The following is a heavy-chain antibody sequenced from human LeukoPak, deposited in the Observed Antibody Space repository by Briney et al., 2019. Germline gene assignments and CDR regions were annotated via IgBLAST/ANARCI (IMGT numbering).Heavy chain of an antibody. CDR1: GGSISSYY. D-gene: IGHD5/OR15-5a*01. J-gene: IGHJ5*02. CDR3: ARDSSVWNWFDP. CDR2: IYTSGST. Sequence: SEALSLTCTVSGGSISSYYWSWIRQPAGKGLEWIGRIYTSGSTNYNPSLKSRVTMSVDTSKNQFSLKLSSVTAADTAVYYCARDSSVWNWFDPWGQGTLVTVSS. V-gene: IGHV4-4*07.